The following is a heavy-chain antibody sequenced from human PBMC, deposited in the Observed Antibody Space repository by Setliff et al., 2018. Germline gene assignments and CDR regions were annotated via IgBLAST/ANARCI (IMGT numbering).Heavy chain of an antibody. J-gene: IGHJ4*02. CDR2: ISSSSSTI. D-gene: IGHD3-22*01. CDR1: GFTFSSYS. Sequence: GESLKISCAASGFTFSSYSMNWVRQAPGKGLEWVSYISSSSSTIYYADSVKGRFTISXXXAXXXXXXXXXXXXXXXXXXXXCARGVYYYDSSGYGAHWGQGTLVTVSS. V-gene: IGHV3-48*01. CDR3: ARGVYYYDSSGYGAH.